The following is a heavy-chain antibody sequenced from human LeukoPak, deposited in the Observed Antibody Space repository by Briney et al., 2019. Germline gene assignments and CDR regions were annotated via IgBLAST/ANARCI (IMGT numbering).Heavy chain of an antibody. CDR1: GDSVSSNSAT. D-gene: IGHD6-19*01. Sequence: SQTLSLTCAISGDSVSSNSATWNWIRPSPSRGLEWLGRTYYRSKWYNDYTASVKSRITIKPDTSKNQFSLQLNSVTPEDTAVYYCARDGMAVAVGYFDLWGRGTLVTVSS. CDR2: TYYRSKWYN. V-gene: IGHV6-1*01. J-gene: IGHJ2*01. CDR3: ARDGMAVAVGYFDL.